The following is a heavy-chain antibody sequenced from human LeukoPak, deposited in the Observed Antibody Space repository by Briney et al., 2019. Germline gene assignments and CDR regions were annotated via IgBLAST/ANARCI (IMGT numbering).Heavy chain of an antibody. CDR3: ARRWYSSGWYFDY. V-gene: IGHV1-69*01. CDR2: IIPIFGTA. J-gene: IGHJ4*02. Sequence: SVKVSCKASGGTFSSYAISWVRQAPGQGLELMGGIIPIFGTANYAQKFQGRVTITADESTSTAYMELSSLRSEDTAVYYCARRWYSSGWYFDYWGQGTLVTVSS. D-gene: IGHD6-19*01. CDR1: GGTFSSYA.